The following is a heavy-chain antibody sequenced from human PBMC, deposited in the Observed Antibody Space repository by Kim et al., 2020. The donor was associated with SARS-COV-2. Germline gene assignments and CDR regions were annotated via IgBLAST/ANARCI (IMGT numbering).Heavy chain of an antibody. V-gene: IGHV1-3*01. CDR1: GYTFTSYS. CDR2: INAGNGDT. CDR3: AREHNSFDY. Sequence: ASVKVSCKASGYTFTSYSMHWVRQAPGQRLEWMGWINAGNGDTIYSQKLQGRVTITRDTSASTLYMELSSLRSEDTSMYYCAREHNSFDYWGQGTLVTVSS. J-gene: IGHJ4*02.